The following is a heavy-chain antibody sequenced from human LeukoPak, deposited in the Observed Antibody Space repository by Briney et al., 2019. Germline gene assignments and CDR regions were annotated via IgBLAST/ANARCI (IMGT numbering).Heavy chain of an antibody. CDR1: GFSFSDYY. CDR2: ISSSSTYT. CDR3: ASGSGSYYPFDL. D-gene: IGHD3-10*01. Sequence: PGGSLRLPCAASGFSFSDYYMMWIRQAPGKGLEWVSYISSSSTYTHYADSVKGRFTISRDNAKNSLYLQMNSLRVEDTAVFYCASGSGSYYPFDLWGRGTLVTVSS. V-gene: IGHV3-11*03. J-gene: IGHJ5*02.